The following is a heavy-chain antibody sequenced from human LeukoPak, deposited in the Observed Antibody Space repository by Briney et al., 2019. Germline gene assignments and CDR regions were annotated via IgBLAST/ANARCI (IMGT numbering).Heavy chain of an antibody. D-gene: IGHD6-25*01. V-gene: IGHV4-59*01. Sequence: SETLSLTCTVSGGSISRYYWSWIRQPPGKGLEWIGYIYYSGSTNYNPSLKSRVTISVDTSKNQFSLKLTSVTAADTAVYYCARFPGANAFDTWGQGTMVTVSS. J-gene: IGHJ3*02. CDR1: GGSISRYY. CDR2: IYYSGST. CDR3: ARFPGANAFDT.